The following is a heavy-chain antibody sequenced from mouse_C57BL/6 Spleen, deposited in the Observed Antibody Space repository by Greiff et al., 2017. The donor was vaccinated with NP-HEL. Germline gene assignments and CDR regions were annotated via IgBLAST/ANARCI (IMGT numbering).Heavy chain of an antibody. CDR2: INPGSGGT. D-gene: IGHD1-1*01. Sequence: VQLQQSGAELVRPGTSVKVSCTASGYAFTNYLIAWVKQRPGQGLEWIGVINPGSGGTNYNEKFKGKAKLTADKSSSTAYMQLSSLTSEDSAVYFCARDYGSSLYWYFEVWGTGTTVTVSS. V-gene: IGHV1-54*01. CDR3: ARDYGSSLYWYFEV. CDR1: GYAFTNYL. J-gene: IGHJ1*03.